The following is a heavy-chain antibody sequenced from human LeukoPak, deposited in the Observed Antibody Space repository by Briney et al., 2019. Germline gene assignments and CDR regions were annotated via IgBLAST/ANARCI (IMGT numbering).Heavy chain of an antibody. CDR2: ISGSGGST. CDR3: AKAPEGTANYDYVWGSYRFDYYFDY. CDR1: GFTFSSYW. V-gene: IGHV3-23*01. J-gene: IGHJ4*02. Sequence: GGSLRLSCAASGFTFSSYWMSWVRQAPGKGLEWVSAISGSGGSTYYADSVKGRFTISRDNSKNTLYLQMNSLRAEDTAVYYCAKAPEGTANYDYVWGSYRFDYYFDYWGQGTLVTVSS. D-gene: IGHD3-16*02.